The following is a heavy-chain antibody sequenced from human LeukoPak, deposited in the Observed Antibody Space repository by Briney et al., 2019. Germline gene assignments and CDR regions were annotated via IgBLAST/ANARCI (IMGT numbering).Heavy chain of an antibody. CDR1: GYTFTSYY. Sequence: ASVKVSCKASGYTFTSYYMQWVRQAPGQGLEWMGIINPSGGSTSYAQKFQGRVTMTRDTSTSTVYMELSSLRSEDTAVYYWARVHDILTAALTGDAFDIWGQGTMVTVSS. J-gene: IGHJ3*02. D-gene: IGHD3-9*01. CDR3: ARVHDILTAALTGDAFDI. V-gene: IGHV1-46*01. CDR2: INPSGGST.